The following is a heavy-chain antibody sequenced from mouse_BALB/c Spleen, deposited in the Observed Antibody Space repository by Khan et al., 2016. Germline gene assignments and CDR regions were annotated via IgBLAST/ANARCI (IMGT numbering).Heavy chain of an antibody. CDR2: FHPPNGNT. CDR1: GLNIKDTY. CDR3: ARMARK. J-gene: IGHJ2*01. Sequence: VRLQQSGAELVKSGATVKLSCTASGLNIKDTYMHWLTQWPKQGLEWIGRFHPPNGNTKYDPRFQGKPTITPDTSPNKSYLQLSSLTSEDTAVYYCARMARKWGQGTTLTVSS. V-gene: IGHV14-3*02.